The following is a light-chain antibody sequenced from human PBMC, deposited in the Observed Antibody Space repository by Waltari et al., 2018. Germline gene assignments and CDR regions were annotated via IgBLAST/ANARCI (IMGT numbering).Light chain of an antibody. Sequence: QSVLTQPPSASGTPGQRVTIYCSGSSYNIGSNYHYWYQQLPGAAPKLLIYRNNQRPSGVPDRFSGSKSGTSASLAISGLRSEDEADYYCAAWDDSLSGRVFGGGTKLTVL. CDR2: RNN. V-gene: IGLV1-47*01. CDR3: AAWDDSLSGRV. J-gene: IGLJ3*02. CDR1: SYNIGSNY.